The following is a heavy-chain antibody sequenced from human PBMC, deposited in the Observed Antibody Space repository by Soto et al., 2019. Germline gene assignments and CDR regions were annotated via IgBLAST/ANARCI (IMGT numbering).Heavy chain of an antibody. J-gene: IGHJ6*02. CDR3: ARDRVTMVRGVYYYYGMDV. Sequence: PGGSLRLSCAASGFTFSSYSMNWVRQAPGKGLEWVSSISSSSSYIYYADSVKGRFTISRDNAKNSLYLQMNGLRAEDTAVYYCARDRVTMVRGVYYYYGMDVWGQGTTVTVSS. CDR1: GFTFSSYS. CDR2: ISSSSSYI. D-gene: IGHD3-10*01. V-gene: IGHV3-21*01.